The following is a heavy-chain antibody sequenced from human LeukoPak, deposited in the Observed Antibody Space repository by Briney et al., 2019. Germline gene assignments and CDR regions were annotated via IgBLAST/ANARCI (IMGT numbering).Heavy chain of an antibody. CDR2: ISYDGSNK. V-gene: IGHV3-30*04. CDR1: GFTFSSYA. D-gene: IGHD3-10*01. CDR3: AKDIGSYYDY. Sequence: GGSLRLSCAASGFTFSSYAMHWVRQAPGKGLEWVAVISYDGSNKYYADSVKCRFTISRDNSKNTLYLEMNSLRAEDTAVYYCAKDIGSYYDYWGQGILVTVSS. J-gene: IGHJ4*02.